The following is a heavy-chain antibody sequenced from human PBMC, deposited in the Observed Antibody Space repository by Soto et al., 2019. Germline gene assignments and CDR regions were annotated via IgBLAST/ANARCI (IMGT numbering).Heavy chain of an antibody. D-gene: IGHD6-13*01. Sequence: QVQLVQSGAEVKKPGASVKVSCKASGYTFTSYGISWVRQAPGQGLEWMGWISAYNGNTNYAQKLQGRVTMTTDTPTSTAYMELRSLRSDDTAVYYCAREDLGYSSSHTMADYWGQGTLVTVSS. V-gene: IGHV1-18*01. CDR1: GYTFTSYG. CDR2: ISAYNGNT. CDR3: AREDLGYSSSHTMADY. J-gene: IGHJ4*02.